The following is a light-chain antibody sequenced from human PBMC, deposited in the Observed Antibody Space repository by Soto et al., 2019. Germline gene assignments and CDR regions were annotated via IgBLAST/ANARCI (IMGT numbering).Light chain of an antibody. CDR2: KAS. J-gene: IGKJ4*01. CDR3: RQYVSYPVT. Sequence: DIQMTQSPSTLSASVGDRVTITCRASQSISNSLAWYQQKPGKAPNLLIYKASSLESGVPSRFRGSGSGTEFTLTISILQPDDFATYYCRQYVSYPVTFGGGTKVEMK. CDR1: QSISNS. V-gene: IGKV1-5*03.